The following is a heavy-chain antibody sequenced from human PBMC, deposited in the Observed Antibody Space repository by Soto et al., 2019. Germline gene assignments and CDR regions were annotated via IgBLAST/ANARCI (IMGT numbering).Heavy chain of an antibody. J-gene: IGHJ4*02. CDR3: AKDLVKPSSWPAD. D-gene: IGHD2-2*01. Sequence: HVQLVESGGGVVQPGRSLRLSCAVSGFNFSSYGMHWVRQAPGKGLEWVAVISYDGSHKASADSVKGRFAISRDNSKNTLVLQMKSLRVEDTAVYYCAKDLVKPSSWPADWGQGTLVTVSS. V-gene: IGHV3-30*18. CDR2: ISYDGSHK. CDR1: GFNFSSYG.